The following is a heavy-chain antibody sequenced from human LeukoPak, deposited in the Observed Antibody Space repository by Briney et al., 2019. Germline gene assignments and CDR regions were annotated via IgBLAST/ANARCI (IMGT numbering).Heavy chain of an antibody. J-gene: IGHJ4*02. CDR3: AKNRDSSDYPRDFDY. D-gene: IGHD6-19*01. CDR2: IRHDGSYQ. Sequence: GGSLRLSCAASRFTFSSYGMHWVRQTPGKGLEWVAFIRHDGSYQQYADSVKGRFAVSRDNSKDTVYLQMNSLRTEDTAVYYCAKNRDSSDYPRDFDYCGQGTLVTVSS. V-gene: IGHV3-30*02. CDR1: RFTFSSYG.